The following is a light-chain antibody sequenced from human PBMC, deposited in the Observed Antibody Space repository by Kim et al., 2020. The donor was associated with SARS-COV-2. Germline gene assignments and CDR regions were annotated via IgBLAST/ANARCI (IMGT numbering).Light chain of an antibody. V-gene: IGLV2-8*01. CDR3: GSYTVTKTLV. J-gene: IGLJ3*02. CDR2: EVD. CDR1: SRDVGAYNY. Sequence: GQSGTISCTGTSRDVGAYNYASWYQQHPGKAPRLIVYEVDKRTSGVTDRFSGSKSGNTASLTVSGLRAEDEAIYYCGSYTVTKTLVFGGGTQLTVL.